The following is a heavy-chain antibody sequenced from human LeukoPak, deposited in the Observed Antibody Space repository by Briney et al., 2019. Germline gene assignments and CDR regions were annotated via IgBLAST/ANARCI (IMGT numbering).Heavy chain of an antibody. J-gene: IGHJ4*02. CDR3: ARGGYSYGHRSPYFDY. V-gene: IGHV3-7*01. Sequence: GSLRFSCAGSGFTFNNYAMSWVRQAPGKGLERVANIKQDGSEKYYVDSVKGRFTISRDNAKNSLYLQMNSLRAEDTAVYYCARGGYSYGHRSPYFDYWGQGTLVNVSS. D-gene: IGHD5-18*01. CDR2: IKQDGSEK. CDR1: GFTFNNYA.